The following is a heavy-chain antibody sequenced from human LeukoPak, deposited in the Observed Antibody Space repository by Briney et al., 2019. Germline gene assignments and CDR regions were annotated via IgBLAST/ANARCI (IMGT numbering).Heavy chain of an antibody. Sequence: VASVKVSCKASGYTFSNHYMHWVRQAPGQGLEWMGIIKPSGGSTSYAQKFEGRVTMTRDTSTSTVYMELSSLRSEDTAVYYCARDPGESTSGDWGQGTLVTVSS. CDR2: IKPSGGST. CDR3: ARDPGESTSGD. V-gene: IGHV1-46*01. D-gene: IGHD2-2*01. CDR1: GYTFSNHY. J-gene: IGHJ4*02.